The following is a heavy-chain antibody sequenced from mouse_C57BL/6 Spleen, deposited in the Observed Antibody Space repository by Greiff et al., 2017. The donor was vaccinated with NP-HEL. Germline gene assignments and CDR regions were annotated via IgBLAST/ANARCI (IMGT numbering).Heavy chain of an antibody. CDR1: GYSITRGYY. CDR2: ISYDGSN. CDR3: ARITTVVAHWYFDV. Sequence: EVQLQQSGPGLVKPSQSLSLTCSVTGYSITRGYYWNWIRQFPGNKLEWMGYISYDGSNNYNPSLKNRISITRDTSKNQFFLKLNSVTTEDTATYYCARITTVVAHWYFDVWGTGTTVTVSS. J-gene: IGHJ1*03. D-gene: IGHD1-1*01. V-gene: IGHV3-6*01.